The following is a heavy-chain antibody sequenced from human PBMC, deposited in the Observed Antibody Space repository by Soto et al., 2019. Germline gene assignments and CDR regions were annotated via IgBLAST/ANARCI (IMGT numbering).Heavy chain of an antibody. V-gene: IGHV3-49*04. CDR2: IRNKAYGAAT. CDR1: GFTFGDYA. Sequence: GGSLRLSCTASGFTFGDYAMSWVRQAPGKGLEWVGFIRNKAYGAATEYAASVKGRFTISRDDSNSIAYLQVNNLKTEDTAVYYCTRDLASYYYYGMDVWGQGTTVTVSS. J-gene: IGHJ6*02. CDR3: TRDLASYYYYGMDV.